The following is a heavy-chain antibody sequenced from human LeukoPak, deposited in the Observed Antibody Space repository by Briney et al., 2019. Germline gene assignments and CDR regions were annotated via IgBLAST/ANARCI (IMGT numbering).Heavy chain of an antibody. CDR3: AKVRSITMVRGVQYYFDY. Sequence: GGSLRLSCAASGFTFSSYAMSWVRQAPGKGLEWVSAISGSGGSTYYADSVKGRFTISRDNSKNTLYLQMNSLRAEDTAVYYCAKVRSITMVRGVQYYFDYWGQGTLVTVSS. V-gene: IGHV3-23*01. J-gene: IGHJ4*02. CDR2: ISGSGGST. D-gene: IGHD3-10*01. CDR1: GFTFSSYA.